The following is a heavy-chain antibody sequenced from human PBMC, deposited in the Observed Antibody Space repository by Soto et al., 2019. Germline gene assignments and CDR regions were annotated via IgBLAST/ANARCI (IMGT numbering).Heavy chain of an antibody. CDR1: GFTFSTYG. CDR3: AKAPIAVAGSYLHS. D-gene: IGHD6-19*01. V-gene: IGHV3-30*18. CDR2: ISYDGTKR. J-gene: IGHJ4*02. Sequence: QVQLVESGGGVVQPGKSLTLSCVVSGFTFSTYGMHWVRQAPGKGLEWVALISYDGTKRYYAASVKGRVTISRDNSKNTMYLEMNSLRADDTAVYYSAKAPIAVAGSYLHSWGQGTLVIASS.